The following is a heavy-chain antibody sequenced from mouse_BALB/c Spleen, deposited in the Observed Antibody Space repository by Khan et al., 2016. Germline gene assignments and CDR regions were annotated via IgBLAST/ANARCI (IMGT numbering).Heavy chain of an antibody. CDR2: IYRYNGGT. CDR1: GYTFTDYN. D-gene: IGHD4-1*01. J-gene: IGHJ2*01. CDR3: AREGNWAFDY. V-gene: IGHV1S29*02. Sequence: VRLQQSGPELVKPGASVKISCKASGYTFTDYNMHWVKQTHGKSLEWIGYIYRYNGGTGYNQTFKSKATFSVETSSSTAYMDLRSLTSEDSAVYYCAREGNWAFDYWGQGTTLTVSS.